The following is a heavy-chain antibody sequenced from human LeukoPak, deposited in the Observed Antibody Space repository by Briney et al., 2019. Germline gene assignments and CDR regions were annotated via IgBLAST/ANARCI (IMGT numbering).Heavy chain of an antibody. CDR1: GGSISSYY. CDR3: AATVDEGTVTTWPYYFDY. V-gene: IGHV4-59*01. Sequence: PSEILSLTCTVSGGSISSYYWSWIRQPPGKGLEWIGYIYYSGSTNYNPSLKSRATISVDTSKNQFSLKLSSVTAADTAVYYCAATVDEGTVTTWPYYFDYWGQGTLVTVSS. CDR2: IYYSGST. J-gene: IGHJ4*02. D-gene: IGHD4-17*01.